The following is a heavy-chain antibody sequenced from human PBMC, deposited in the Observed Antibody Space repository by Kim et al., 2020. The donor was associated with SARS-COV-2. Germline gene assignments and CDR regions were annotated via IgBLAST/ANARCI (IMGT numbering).Heavy chain of an antibody. J-gene: IGHJ6*03. CDR3: AREADLYYMDV. V-gene: IGHV4-59*01. Sequence: NSNPSLKSRVTISVDTSKNQFSLKLSSVTAADTAVYYCAREADLYYMDVWGKGTTVTVSS.